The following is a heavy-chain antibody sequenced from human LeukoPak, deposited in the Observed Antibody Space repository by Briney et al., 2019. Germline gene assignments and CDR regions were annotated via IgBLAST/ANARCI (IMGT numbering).Heavy chain of an antibody. V-gene: IGHV3-9*01. Sequence: GRSLRLSCAASGFTFDDYAMHWVRHAPGKGLEWVSGISWNSGSIGYADSVKGRFTISRDNAKNSLYLQMNSLRAEDTALYYCAKDSVCADILTGHYGMDVWGQGTTVTVSS. CDR3: AKDSVCADILTGHYGMDV. J-gene: IGHJ6*02. CDR1: GFTFDDYA. CDR2: ISWNSGSI. D-gene: IGHD3-9*01.